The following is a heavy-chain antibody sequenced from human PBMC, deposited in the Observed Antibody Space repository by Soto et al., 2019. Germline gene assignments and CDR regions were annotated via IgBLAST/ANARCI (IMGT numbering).Heavy chain of an antibody. CDR3: TANGFYSLDY. V-gene: IGHV4-39*07. Sequence: SETLSLTCTVSGGSIRSSTYYWGWIRQPPGKGLEWIGSIYYSGSTHYNPSLKTRVIISVDKSKNSFSLTLSSVTAADTAVYYCTANGFYSLDYWGQGSLVTVSS. CDR2: IYYSGST. CDR1: GGSIRSSTYY. D-gene: IGHD2-21*01. J-gene: IGHJ4*02.